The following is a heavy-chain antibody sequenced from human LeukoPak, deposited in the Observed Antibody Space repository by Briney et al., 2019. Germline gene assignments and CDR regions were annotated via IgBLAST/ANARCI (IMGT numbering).Heavy chain of an antibody. CDR3: TRDHMSGAAQDIDY. CDR2: IWYDGSNK. J-gene: IGHJ4*02. D-gene: IGHD6-6*01. Sequence: GGSLRLSCAASGFTFSSYGMHWVRQAPGKGLEWVAVIWYDGSNKYHADSVKGRFTISRDISKNTLYLQMNSLRAEDTAVYYCTRDHMSGAAQDIDYWGQGTLVTVSS. CDR1: GFTFSSYG. V-gene: IGHV3-33*01.